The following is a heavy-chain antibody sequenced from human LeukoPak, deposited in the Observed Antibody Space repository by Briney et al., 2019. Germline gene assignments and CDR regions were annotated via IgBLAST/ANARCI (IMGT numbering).Heavy chain of an antibody. D-gene: IGHD3-22*01. Sequence: GGSLRLSCAASGFTFDDYAMHWVRQAPGKGLEWVSGISWNSGSIGYADSVKGRFTISRDNAKNSLYLQMNSLRAEDTALYYCAKDILRYYDSSGQGLFDYWGQGTLVTVSS. V-gene: IGHV3-9*01. J-gene: IGHJ4*02. CDR2: ISWNSGSI. CDR3: AKDILRYYDSSGQGLFDY. CDR1: GFTFDDYA.